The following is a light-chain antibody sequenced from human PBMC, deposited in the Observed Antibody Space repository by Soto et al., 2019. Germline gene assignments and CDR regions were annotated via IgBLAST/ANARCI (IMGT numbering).Light chain of an antibody. CDR1: SSNIGSTT. CDR2: NNN. V-gene: IGLV1-44*01. Sequence: QSVLTQPPSASGTPGQRFTIACSGSSSNIGSTTVKWYQQLPGTAPKLLIYNNNQRPSGVPDRFSGSKSGTSASLAISGLQSEDEADYYCAAWDDSLNGVVFGGGTKVTVL. J-gene: IGLJ3*02. CDR3: AAWDDSLNGVV.